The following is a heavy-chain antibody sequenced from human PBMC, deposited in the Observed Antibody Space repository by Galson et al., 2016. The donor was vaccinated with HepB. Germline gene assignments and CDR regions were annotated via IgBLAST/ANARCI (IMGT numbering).Heavy chain of an antibody. D-gene: IGHD6-13*01. CDR1: GFTFSNYA. J-gene: IGHJ4*02. V-gene: IGHV3-23*01. CDR2: ISGSGGST. Sequence: SLRLSCAASGFTFSNYAMNWVRQAPGKGLEWVSTISGSGGSTYYADSVKGRFTISRDNSKNTLYLQMNSLRAEDTAVYYCAKGPDPGYSSTGGFDSWGQGTLVTVSS. CDR3: AKGPDPGYSSTGGFDS.